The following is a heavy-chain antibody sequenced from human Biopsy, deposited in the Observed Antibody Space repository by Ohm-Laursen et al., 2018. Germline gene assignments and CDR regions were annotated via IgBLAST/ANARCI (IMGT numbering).Heavy chain of an antibody. J-gene: IGHJ5*02. CDR2: IFYSGII. CDR1: GGSVSSNTNY. V-gene: IGHV4-39*01. CDR3: ARHPTGFWFDP. Sequence: ALSLTWTVSGGSVSSNTNYWAWIRQPPGKGLEWIGSIFYSGIIYYNPSLKSQVSISVDTSKNQFSLNLNSVTAADTAVYYCARHPTGFWFDPWGQGTLVIVSS.